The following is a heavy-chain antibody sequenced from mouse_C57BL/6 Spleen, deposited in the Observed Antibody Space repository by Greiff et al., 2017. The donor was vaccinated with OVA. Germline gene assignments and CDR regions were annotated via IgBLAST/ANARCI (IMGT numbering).Heavy chain of an antibody. CDR1: GYTFTSYW. D-gene: IGHD1-1*01. CDR2: IYPSDSET. Sequence: QVQLKQPGAELVRPGSSVKLSCKASGYTFTSYWMDWVKQRPGQGLEWIGNIYPSDSETHYNQKFKDKATLTVDKSSSTAYMQLSSLTSEDSAVYYCARSDYYGSSYWTYWYFDVWGTGTTVTVSS. CDR3: ARSDYYGSSYWTYWYFDV. V-gene: IGHV1-61*01. J-gene: IGHJ1*03.